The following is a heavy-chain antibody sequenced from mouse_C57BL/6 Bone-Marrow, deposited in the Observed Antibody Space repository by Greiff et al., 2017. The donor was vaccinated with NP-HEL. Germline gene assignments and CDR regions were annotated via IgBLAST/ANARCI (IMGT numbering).Heavy chain of an antibody. D-gene: IGHD1-1*01. CDR2: IWGGGST. Sequence: VKLMESGPGLVAPSQRLSITCTVSGFSFTSYGVDWVRQPPGKGLEWLGVIWGGGSTNYNSALMSRLSISKDNSKSQVFLKMNSLQTDDTAMYYCAKHGAYYYGSSLWYFDVWGTGTTVTVSS. CDR1: GFSFTSYG. CDR3: AKHGAYYYGSSLWYFDV. J-gene: IGHJ1*03. V-gene: IGHV2-9*01.